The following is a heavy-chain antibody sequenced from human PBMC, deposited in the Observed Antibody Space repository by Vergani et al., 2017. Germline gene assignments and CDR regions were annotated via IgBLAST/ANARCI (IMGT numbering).Heavy chain of an antibody. CDR1: GCTFSTYA. J-gene: IGHJ6*03. CDR3: VREGSYCGSTTCRNPSYVYYYHMDV. Sequence: QVQLVESGGGVVQPGRSLRLSCTLSGCTFSTYAMHWVRQAPGKGLEWVAIIYYDGSKKYYADSVKGRFTISRDNSRNTLDLLMSSLRAEDTAIYYCVREGSYCGSTTCRNPSYVYYYHMDVWGEGTTVTVSS. CDR2: IYYDGSKK. V-gene: IGHV3-33*01. D-gene: IGHD2-21*01.